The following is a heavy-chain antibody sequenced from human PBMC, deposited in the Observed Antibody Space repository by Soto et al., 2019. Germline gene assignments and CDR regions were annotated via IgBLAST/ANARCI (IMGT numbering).Heavy chain of an antibody. CDR1: GFTFSSYA. CDR3: AKDPPITWAGNDAFDI. Sequence: EVQLLESGGGLVQPGGSLRLSCAASGFTFSSYAMSWVRQAPGKGLEWVSAISGSGGSTYYPDSVKGRFTISRDNSKNTLYLQMDSPRAEDTAVYFWAKDPPITWAGNDAFDIWGQGTMVTVSS. CDR2: ISGSGGST. D-gene: IGHD6-19*01. J-gene: IGHJ3*02. V-gene: IGHV3-23*01.